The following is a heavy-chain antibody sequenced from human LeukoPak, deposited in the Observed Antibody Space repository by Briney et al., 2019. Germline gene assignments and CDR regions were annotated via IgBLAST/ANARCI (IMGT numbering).Heavy chain of an antibody. Sequence: GGSLTLSCAASGFTFSSYAMHWVRQAPGKGLEWVVVISYDGSNKYYADSVKGRFTISRDNSKNTLYLQMNSLRAEDTAVYYCARDGSGGSYFDYWGQGTLVTVSS. CDR2: ISYDGSNK. CDR1: GFTFSSYA. J-gene: IGHJ4*02. CDR3: ARDGSGGSYFDY. D-gene: IGHD3-16*01. V-gene: IGHV3-30*04.